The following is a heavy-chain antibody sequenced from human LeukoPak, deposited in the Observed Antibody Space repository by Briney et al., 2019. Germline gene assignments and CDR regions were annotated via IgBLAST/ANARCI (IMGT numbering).Heavy chain of an antibody. D-gene: IGHD6-19*01. CDR2: ISYDGSNK. CDR1: GFTFSSYA. V-gene: IGHV3-30-3*01. J-gene: IGHJ4*02. Sequence: PGGSLRLSCAASGFTFSSYAMHWVRQAPGKGLEWVAVISYDGSNKYYADSVKGRFTISRDNSKNTLYLQMNSLRAEDTAVYYCAREVGSGCLDYWGQGTLVTVSS. CDR3: AREVGSGCLDY.